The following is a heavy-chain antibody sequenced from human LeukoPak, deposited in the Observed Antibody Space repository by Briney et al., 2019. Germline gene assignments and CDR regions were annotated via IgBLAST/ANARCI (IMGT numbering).Heavy chain of an antibody. CDR3: ARSLKGAGMDV. V-gene: IGHV4-59*01. CDR2: IYYSGST. D-gene: IGHD3-16*01. J-gene: IGHJ6*04. CDR1: GGSISSYY. Sequence: SETPSLTCTVSGGSISSYYWSWIRQPPGKGLEWIGYIYYSGSTNYNPSLKSRVTISVDTSKNQFSLKLSSVTAADTAVYYCARSLKGAGMDVWGKGTTVTVSS.